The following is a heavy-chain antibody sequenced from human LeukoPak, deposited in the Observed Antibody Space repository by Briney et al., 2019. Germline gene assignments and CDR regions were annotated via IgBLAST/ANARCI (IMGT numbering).Heavy chain of an antibody. Sequence: SETLSLTCAVYGGSFSGDYGSWIRLPPGKGLEWIGETNHSGSANYNPSLKSRVTISFDTSKNQFSLKLISVTAADTAVYYCARARGYNWYFDLWGRGTLVTVSS. D-gene: IGHD5-18*01. J-gene: IGHJ2*01. CDR3: ARARGYNWYFDL. V-gene: IGHV4-34*01. CDR2: TNHSGSA. CDR1: GGSFSGDY.